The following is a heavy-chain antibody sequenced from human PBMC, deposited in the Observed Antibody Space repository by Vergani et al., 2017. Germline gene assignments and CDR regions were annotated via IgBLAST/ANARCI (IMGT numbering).Heavy chain of an antibody. Sequence: QVQLVQSGAEVKKPGASVKVSCKASGYTFTSYYMHWVRQAPGQGLEWMGIINPSGGSTSYAQKFQGRVTMTRDTSTSTVYMELCSLRSEDTAMYYCARTSSISGSYYNGEWDYWGQGTLVVVSS. CDR2: INPSGGST. J-gene: IGHJ4*02. CDR3: ARTSSISGSYYNGEWDY. V-gene: IGHV1-46*03. D-gene: IGHD3-10*01. CDR1: GYTFTSYY.